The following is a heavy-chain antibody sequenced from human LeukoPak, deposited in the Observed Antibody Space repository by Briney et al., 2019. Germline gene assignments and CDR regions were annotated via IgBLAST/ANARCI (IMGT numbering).Heavy chain of an antibody. J-gene: IGHJ4*02. CDR3: AKTTTGYSSGRYPGWPVDY. V-gene: IGHV3-30*18. CDR1: GFTFSSYG. Sequence: GRSLRLSCAASGFTFSSYGIHWVRQAPGKGLEWVALTSYDGTDTYYADSVKGRFTISRDNSKNTLYLQMNRLRDDDTAVYYCAKTTTGYSSGRYPGWPVDYWGQGTLVTVSS. CDR2: TSYDGTDT. D-gene: IGHD6-19*01.